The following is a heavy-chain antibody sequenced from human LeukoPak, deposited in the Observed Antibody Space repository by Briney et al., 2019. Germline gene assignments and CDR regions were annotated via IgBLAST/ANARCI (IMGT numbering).Heavy chain of an antibody. CDR3: ARDQDAAKYYSYGMDV. CDR1: GGSISSYY. CDR2: IYYTGST. Sequence: WETLSLTCTVSGGSISSYYWSWIRQPPGKGLEWIGYIYYTGSTNYNPSLKSGVPISVDTSKNQFFLKQRSVTTTDPALFYCARDQDAAKYYSYGMDVWGQGTTVTVSS. J-gene: IGHJ6*01. D-gene: IGHD2-15*01. V-gene: IGHV4-59*01.